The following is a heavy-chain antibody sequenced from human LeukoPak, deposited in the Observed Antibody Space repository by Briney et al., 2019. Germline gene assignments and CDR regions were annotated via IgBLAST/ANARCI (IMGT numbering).Heavy chain of an antibody. CDR2: IYYSGST. V-gene: IGHV4-31*03. J-gene: IGHJ2*01. D-gene: IGHD4-17*01. CDR1: GGSLSSGGDF. CDR3: ARDRGYGDYWYFDL. Sequence: SQTLSLTCTVSGGSLSSGGDFWSWIRQHPGTGLEWIGFIYYSGSTYYNPSLKSRVTMSVDTSKNQFSLNLSSVTAADTAVYYCARDRGYGDYWYFDLWGRGTLVTVSS.